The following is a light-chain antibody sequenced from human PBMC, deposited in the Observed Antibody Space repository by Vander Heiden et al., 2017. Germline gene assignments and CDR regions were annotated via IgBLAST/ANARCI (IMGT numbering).Light chain of an antibody. CDR2: AAS. V-gene: IGKV1-39*01. CDR1: QTISRY. Sequence: DIQMTQSPVSLSASIRDGVTITCRASQTISRYLNWYQQKPGKAPKLLIYAASNLESGVLSRFSGSGSGTEFTLTISSLQPEDFATYYCQQTYTTPFTFGPGTKV. J-gene: IGKJ3*01. CDR3: QQTYTTPFT.